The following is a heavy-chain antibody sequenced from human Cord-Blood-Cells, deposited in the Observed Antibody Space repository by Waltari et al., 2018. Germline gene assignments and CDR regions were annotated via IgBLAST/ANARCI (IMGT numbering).Heavy chain of an antibody. CDR1: GFTFSSKC. J-gene: IGHJ4*02. CDR2: IRYDGSNK. CDR3: AKDGREAADY. D-gene: IGHD1-26*01. V-gene: IGHV3-30*02. Sequence: QVQLVESGGGVVQPGGALRLSCAWAGFTFSSKCMDWVRQAPGKGLEWAAFIRYDGSNKYYADSVKGRFTISRDNSKNTLYLQMNSLRAEDTAVYYCAKDGREAADYWGQGTLVTVSS.